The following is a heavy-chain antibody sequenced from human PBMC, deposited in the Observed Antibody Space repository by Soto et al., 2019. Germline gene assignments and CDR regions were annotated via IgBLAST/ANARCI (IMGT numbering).Heavy chain of an antibody. V-gene: IGHV1-18*01. CDR2: ISAYSGNT. CDR1: GYTFTSYG. D-gene: IGHD2-15*01. Sequence: ASVKVSCKASGYTFTSYGISWVRQAPGQGLEWMGWISAYSGNTNYAQKLQGRVTMTTDTSTSTAYMELRSLRSDDTAVYYCARVRGGYCSGGSCYSYYYYGMDVWGQGTTVTVSS. CDR3: ARVRGGYCSGGSCYSYYYYGMDV. J-gene: IGHJ6*02.